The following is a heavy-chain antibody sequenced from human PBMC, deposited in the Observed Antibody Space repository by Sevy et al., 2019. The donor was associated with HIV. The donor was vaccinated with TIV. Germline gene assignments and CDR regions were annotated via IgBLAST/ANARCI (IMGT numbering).Heavy chain of an antibody. Sequence: SESLSLTCAVYGGSFSGYYWSWIRQPPGKGLEWIGEINHSGSTNYNPSLKSRVTISVDTSKNQFSLKLSSVTAADTAMYYCARAYYDFWSGYLTYFDYWGQGTLVTVSS. CDR1: GGSFSGYY. J-gene: IGHJ4*02. CDR2: INHSGST. D-gene: IGHD3-3*01. CDR3: ARAYYDFWSGYLTYFDY. V-gene: IGHV4-34*01.